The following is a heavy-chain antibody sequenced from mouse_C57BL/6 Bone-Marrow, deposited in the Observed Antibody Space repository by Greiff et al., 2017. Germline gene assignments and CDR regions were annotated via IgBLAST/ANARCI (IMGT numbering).Heavy chain of an antibody. V-gene: IGHV1-81*01. D-gene: IGHD1-1*01. CDR1: GYTFTSYG. CDR3: AREGVITPMY. Sequence: VQLQESGAELARPGASVKLSCKASGYTFTSYGISWVKQRTGQGLEWIGEIYPRSGNTYYNAKFKGKATLTADKSSSTAYMELRSLTSEDSAVYFCAREGVITPMYWGQGTTLTVSS. J-gene: IGHJ2*01. CDR2: IYPRSGNT.